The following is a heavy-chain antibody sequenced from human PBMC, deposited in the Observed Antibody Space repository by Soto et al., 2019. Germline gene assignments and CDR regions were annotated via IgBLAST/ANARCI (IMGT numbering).Heavy chain of an antibody. CDR2: IYYSGRT. CDR3: ARQRTTVVTQAYFDH. Sequence: SETLSLICIVSGESISSSSYYWGWIRQPPGKGLEWIGSIYYSGRTYYNPSFKSRVTISIDTSKNQSSLKLSSVTATDTAVYYCARQRTTVVTQAYFDHWGQGALVTVSS. J-gene: IGHJ4*02. CDR1: GESISSSSYY. V-gene: IGHV4-39*01. D-gene: IGHD2-21*02.